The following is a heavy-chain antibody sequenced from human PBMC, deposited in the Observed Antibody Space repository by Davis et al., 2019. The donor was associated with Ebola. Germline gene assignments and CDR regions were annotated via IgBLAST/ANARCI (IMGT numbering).Heavy chain of an antibody. CDR2: IYSGGST. CDR1: GFTVSSNY. Sequence: GGSLRLSCAASGFTVSSNYMSWVRQAPGKGLEWVPVIYSGGSTYYADSVKGRFTISRDNSKNTLYLQMNSLRAEDTAVYYCARGGAAGPYNWFDPWGQGTLVTVSS. D-gene: IGHD6-13*01. J-gene: IGHJ5*02. CDR3: ARGGAAGPYNWFDP. V-gene: IGHV3-53*01.